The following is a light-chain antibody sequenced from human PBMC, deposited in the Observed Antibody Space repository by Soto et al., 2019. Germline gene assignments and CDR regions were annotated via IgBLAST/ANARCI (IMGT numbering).Light chain of an antibody. CDR1: QSVSSN. V-gene: IGKV3-15*01. CDR3: QQYNSWPRT. CDR2: GAS. Sequence: IVMTQSPATLSVSPGERATLSCRASQSVSSNLAWYQQKPGQAPRLLIYGASTRATGIPARFSGSGSGTEFTLTISSLQPEDFAVYYCQQYNSWPRTFGQGTKVDIK. J-gene: IGKJ1*01.